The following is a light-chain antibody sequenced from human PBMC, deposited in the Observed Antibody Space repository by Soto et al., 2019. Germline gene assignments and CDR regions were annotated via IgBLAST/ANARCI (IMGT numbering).Light chain of an antibody. CDR2: VVS. J-gene: IGLJ1*01. CDR1: ELSKQY. Sequence: SDELTQTPSGSVSPGQTARITCSGDELSKQYVYWYQQKPGQSPVLVIYVVSKRPSGVPDRFSGSKSGNTASLTISGLQAEDEADYYCCSYAGSYASDYVFGAGTKVTVL. CDR3: CSYAGSYASDYV. V-gene: IGLV3-25*02.